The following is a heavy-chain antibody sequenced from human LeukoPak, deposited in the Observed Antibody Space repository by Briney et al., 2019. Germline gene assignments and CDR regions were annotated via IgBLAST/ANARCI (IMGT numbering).Heavy chain of an antibody. CDR3: ARVTLDWFDP. CDR2: INPSGGST. J-gene: IGHJ5*02. CDR1: GYTFTSYY. Sequence: ASVKVSCKASGYTFTSYYMHWVRQAPGQGLEWMGIINPSGGSTSYAQKFQGRVTMTRDTSISTAYMELSRLRSDDTAVYYCARVTLDWFDPWGQGTLVTVSS. V-gene: IGHV1-46*01. D-gene: IGHD1-14*01.